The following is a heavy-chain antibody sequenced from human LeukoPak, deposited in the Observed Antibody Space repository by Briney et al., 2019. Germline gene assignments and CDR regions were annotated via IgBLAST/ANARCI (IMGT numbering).Heavy chain of an antibody. Sequence: TETLSLTCTVSGYSISSGYYWGWIRQPPGKGLEWIGSIHHSGIKYYNPSLQSRVTISVDTSKNQFSLKLSSVTAADTAVYYCARDRADLQPSGGPWGQGTLVTVSA. D-gene: IGHD3-10*01. CDR2: IHHSGIK. CDR3: ARDRADLQPSGGP. CDR1: GYSISSGYY. V-gene: IGHV4-38-2*02. J-gene: IGHJ5*02.